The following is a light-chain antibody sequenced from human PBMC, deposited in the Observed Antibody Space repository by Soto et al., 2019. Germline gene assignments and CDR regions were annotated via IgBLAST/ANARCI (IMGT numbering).Light chain of an antibody. V-gene: IGLV1-51*01. CDR3: GTWDSSLSAGRV. Sequence: QSVLTQPPSVSAAPGQKVTISCSGSSSNIGNNYVSWYQQLPGTAPKLLIYDNNKRPSGIPDRFSGSKSGTSATLGITGLQTGDEADYYCGTWDSSLSAGRVFGTGTKATV. J-gene: IGLJ1*01. CDR2: DNN. CDR1: SSNIGNNY.